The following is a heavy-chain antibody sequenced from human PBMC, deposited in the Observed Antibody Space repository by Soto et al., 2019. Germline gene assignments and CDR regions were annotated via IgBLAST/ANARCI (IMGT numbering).Heavy chain of an antibody. CDR3: ARSSTYNFDSSGYYDY. J-gene: IGHJ4*02. V-gene: IGHV1-2*02. Sequence: ASVKVSCKTSGYTFTSHYLHWLRQAPGQGLEWMGWINPHSGGAYYAQKFQGSVILTRDASINTAYMDLTRLTSGDAAVYYCARSSTYNFDSSGYYDYWGQGTLVTVSS. CDR2: INPHSGGA. D-gene: IGHD3-22*01. CDR1: GYTFTSHY.